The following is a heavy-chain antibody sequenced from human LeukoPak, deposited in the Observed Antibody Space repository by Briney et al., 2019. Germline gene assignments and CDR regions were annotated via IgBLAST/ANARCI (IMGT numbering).Heavy chain of an antibody. CDR2: INPNSGGT. Sequence: GASVKVSCKASGYTFTGYYMHWVRQAPGQGLEWMGRINPNSGGTNYAQKFQGRVTMTRDTSISTAYMELSRLRSDDTAVYYCARDSGTAPLEFDYWGQGTLVTVSS. J-gene: IGHJ4*02. CDR3: ARDSGTAPLEFDY. CDR1: GYTFTGYY. D-gene: IGHD1-7*01. V-gene: IGHV1-2*06.